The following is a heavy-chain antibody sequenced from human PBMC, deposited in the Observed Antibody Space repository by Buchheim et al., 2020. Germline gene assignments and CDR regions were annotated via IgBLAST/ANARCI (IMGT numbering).Heavy chain of an antibody. D-gene: IGHD6-13*01. V-gene: IGHV3-7*01. CDR2: IKQDGSEK. CDR3: ARDLTVFFNSAAGTFGKTQDDY. J-gene: IGHJ4*02. Sequence: EVQLVESGGGLVQPGGSLRLSCAASGFTFSSYWMSWVRQAPGKGLEWVANIKQDGSEKYYVDSVKGRFTISRDNAKNSLYLQMNSLRAEDTAVYYCARDLTVFFNSAAGTFGKTQDDYWGQGTL. CDR1: GFTFSSYW.